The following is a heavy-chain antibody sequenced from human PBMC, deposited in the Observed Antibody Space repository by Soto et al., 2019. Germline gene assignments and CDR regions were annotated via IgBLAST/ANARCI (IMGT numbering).Heavy chain of an antibody. CDR2: IKQDGSEK. V-gene: IGHV3-7*03. CDR3: ARDPGENYYDSSGYYYSGLFDY. Sequence: QPGGSLRLSCAASGFTFSSDWMSWVRQAPGKGLEWVANIKQDGSEKYYVDSVKGRFTISRDNAKNSLYLQMNSLRAEDTAVYYCARDPGENYYDSSGYYYSGLFDYWGQGTLVTVSS. D-gene: IGHD3-22*01. J-gene: IGHJ4*02. CDR1: GFTFSSDW.